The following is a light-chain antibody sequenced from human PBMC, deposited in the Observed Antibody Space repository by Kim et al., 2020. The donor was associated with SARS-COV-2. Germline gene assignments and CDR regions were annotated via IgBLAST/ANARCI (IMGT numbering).Light chain of an antibody. CDR2: GKY. Sequence: ALGQTVRLTCQGDSLRNYYATWYQQRPGQAPVLVLYGKYNRPSGIPDRFSGSSSGNTATLTVTGAQAVDEADYYCSSRDNRGDHVVFGGGTKVTVL. J-gene: IGLJ3*02. CDR1: SLRNYY. CDR3: SSRDNRGDHVV. V-gene: IGLV3-19*01.